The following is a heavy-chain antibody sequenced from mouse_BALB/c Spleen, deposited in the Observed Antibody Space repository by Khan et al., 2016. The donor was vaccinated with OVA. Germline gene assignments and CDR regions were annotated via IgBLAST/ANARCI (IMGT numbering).Heavy chain of an antibody. CDR1: GYTFTSYW. V-gene: IGHV1-87*01. CDR3: VRSWDSYYFDY. D-gene: IGHD4-1*01. CDR2: IYPGNGDT. Sequence: QVQLQQSGAELARPGASVKLSCKASGYTFTSYWMQWVKQRPGQGLEWIGAIYPGNGDTRYTQKFKGKATLTADESSSTAYMQLSSLASEDSAVYYCVRSWDSYYFDYWGQGTTLTVSS. J-gene: IGHJ2*01.